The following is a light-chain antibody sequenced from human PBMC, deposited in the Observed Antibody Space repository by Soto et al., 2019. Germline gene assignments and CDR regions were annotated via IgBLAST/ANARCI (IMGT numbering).Light chain of an antibody. V-gene: IGKV1-5*01. Sequence: DIQMTPSPSTLSASVGDRVTITCRASQSISSWSAWYQQKPGKAPKLLIYDASSLESGVPSRFSGSGSGTEFTLTISSLQPDDFATYYCQQYNSYSYTFGQGTKVDIK. CDR2: DAS. CDR3: QQYNSYSYT. CDR1: QSISSW. J-gene: IGKJ2*01.